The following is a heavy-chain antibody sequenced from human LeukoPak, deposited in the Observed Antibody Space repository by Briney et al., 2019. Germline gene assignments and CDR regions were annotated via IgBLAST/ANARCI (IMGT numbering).Heavy chain of an antibody. CDR2: INHSGST. V-gene: IGHV4-34*01. CDR3: ARGRRGSSSSRRYYYYGMDV. CDR1: GGSFSSYY. J-gene: IGHJ6*02. Sequence: SETLSLTCAVYGGSFSSYYWSWIRQPPGKGLEWIGEINHSGSTNYNPSLKSRVTISVDTSKNQFSLKLSSVTAADTAVYYCARGRRGSSSSRRYYYYGMDVWGQGTTVTVSS. D-gene: IGHD6-6*01.